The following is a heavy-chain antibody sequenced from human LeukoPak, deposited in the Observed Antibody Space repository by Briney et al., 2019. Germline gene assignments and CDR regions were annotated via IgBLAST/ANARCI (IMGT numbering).Heavy chain of an antibody. J-gene: IGHJ4*02. D-gene: IGHD6-19*01. CDR3: ARDSPPGAGTFDF. V-gene: IGHV3-30*04. Sequence: GGSLRLSCAASGFTFDDYAMHWVRQAPGKGLEWVAVISSDGSTKFYLDSVKGRFTISRDNSKNTLYLQMDSLRAEDTAVYYCARDSPPGAGTFDFWGQGTLVTVSS. CDR1: GFTFDDYA. CDR2: ISSDGSTK.